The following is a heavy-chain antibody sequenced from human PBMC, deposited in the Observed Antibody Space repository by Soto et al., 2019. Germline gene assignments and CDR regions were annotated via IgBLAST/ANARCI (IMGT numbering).Heavy chain of an antibody. CDR3: ATGGYCSSTSCYNRWFDP. CDR2: FDPEDGET. J-gene: IGHJ5*02. Sequence: GASVKVSCKVSGYTLTELSMHWVRQAPGKGLEWMGGFDPEDGETIYAQKFQGRVTMTEDTSTDTAYMELSSLRSEDTAVYYCATGGYCSSTSCYNRWFDPWGQGTLVTVSS. CDR1: GYTLTELS. D-gene: IGHD2-2*01. V-gene: IGHV1-24*01.